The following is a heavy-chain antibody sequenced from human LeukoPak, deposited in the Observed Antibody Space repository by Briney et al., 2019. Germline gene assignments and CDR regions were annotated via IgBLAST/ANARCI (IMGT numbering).Heavy chain of an antibody. CDR3: AKDRPRLLWFGELLSNWFDP. J-gene: IGHJ5*02. CDR1: GGSFSGYY. D-gene: IGHD3-10*01. Sequence: ETLSLTCAVYGGSFSGYYWSWIRQAPGKGLEWVSAISGSGGSTYYADSVKGRFTISRDNSKNTLYLQMNSLRAEDTAVYYCAKDRPRLLWFGELLSNWFDPWGQGTLVTVSS. CDR2: ISGSGGST. V-gene: IGHV3-23*01.